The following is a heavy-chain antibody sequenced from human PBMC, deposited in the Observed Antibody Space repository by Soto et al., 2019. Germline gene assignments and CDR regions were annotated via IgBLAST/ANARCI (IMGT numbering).Heavy chain of an antibody. J-gene: IGHJ6*02. CDR2: IYYSGST. Sequence: PSETLSLTCTVSGGSISSYYWSWIRQPPGKGLEWIGYIYYSGSTNYNPSLKSRVTISVDTSKNQFSLKLSSVTAADTAVYYCARAVTIHYYYYGMDVWGQGTTVTVSS. CDR3: ARAVTIHYYYYGMDV. CDR1: GGSISSYY. D-gene: IGHD2-21*02. V-gene: IGHV4-59*01.